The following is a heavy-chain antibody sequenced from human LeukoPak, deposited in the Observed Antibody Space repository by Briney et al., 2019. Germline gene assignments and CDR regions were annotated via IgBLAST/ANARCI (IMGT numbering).Heavy chain of an antibody. J-gene: IGHJ5*02. CDR3: ARSSMFYCNSPSCPNWFDP. V-gene: IGHV1-2*06. CDR1: GYTFTSYG. Sequence: GASVKVSCKASGYTFTSYGISWVRQAPGQGLEWMGRIYPNTGGTNYAQKFQGRVTMTRDTSISTAYMQLSGLRSDDTAVYYCARSSMFYCNSPSCPNWFDPWGQGTLVTVSS. CDR2: IYPNTGGT. D-gene: IGHD2-2*01.